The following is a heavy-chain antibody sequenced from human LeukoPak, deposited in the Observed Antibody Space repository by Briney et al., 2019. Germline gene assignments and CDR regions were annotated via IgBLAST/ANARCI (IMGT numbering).Heavy chain of an antibody. CDR2: IWYDGGNK. J-gene: IGHJ4*02. CDR1: GFTFSSYG. D-gene: IGHD6-19*01. Sequence: GGSLRLSCVASGFTFSSYGMLWVRQAPGKGVEWVAVIWYDGGNKYYADSVKGRFTISRDNSKNTLYLQMNSLRAEDTAVYYCARSDSSGWYLVYFDYWGQGTLVTVSS. V-gene: IGHV3-33*01. CDR3: ARSDSSGWYLVYFDY.